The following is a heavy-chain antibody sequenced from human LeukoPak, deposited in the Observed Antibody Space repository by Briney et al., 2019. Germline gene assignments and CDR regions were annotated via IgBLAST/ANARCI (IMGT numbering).Heavy chain of an antibody. CDR1: GGPISGDY. J-gene: IGHJ4*02. CDR3: ARRRDGYEALDY. D-gene: IGHD5-24*01. CDR2: IYYSGSP. V-gene: IGHV4-59*01. Sequence: SETLSLTCTVYGGPISGDYWSWIRLPPGKRLDWIGYIYYSGSPNYNPSLKSRVTISVDPSKNQFSLKLSSVTAADTAVHYCARRRDGYEALDYWGQGTLVTVSS.